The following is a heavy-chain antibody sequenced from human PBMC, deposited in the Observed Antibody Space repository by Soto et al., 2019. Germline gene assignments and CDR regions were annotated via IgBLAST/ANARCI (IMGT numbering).Heavy chain of an antibody. D-gene: IGHD3-10*01. V-gene: IGHV3-11*05. J-gene: IGHJ5*02. CDR3: WDLNGSARRNWFDR. Sequence: QVQLVESGGGLVKPGGSLRLSCAASGFTFSDYYMSWIRQAPGKGLEWVSYISSSSRHTNYADSVKGRFTISRDNAKNTRKRQQNTLGAEDAAVYCSWDLNGSARRNWFDRWGQGTLVTVSS. CDR2: ISSSSRHT. CDR1: GFTFSDYY.